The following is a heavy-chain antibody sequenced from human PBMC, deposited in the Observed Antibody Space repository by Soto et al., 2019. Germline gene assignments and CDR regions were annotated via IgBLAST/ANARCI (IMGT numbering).Heavy chain of an antibody. V-gene: IGHV2-5*02. CDR3: AHRQGGYSGYDSFDY. D-gene: IGHD5-12*01. Sequence: EFVPRLVYPTQTLTLSCTFSGFSLSTSGVGVGWIRQPPGKALEWLALIYWDDDKRYSPSLKSRLTITKDTSKNQVVLTMTNMDPVDTATYYCAHRQGGYSGYDSFDYWGQGTLLTVPS. CDR1: GFSLSTSGVG. J-gene: IGHJ4*02. CDR2: IYWDDDK.